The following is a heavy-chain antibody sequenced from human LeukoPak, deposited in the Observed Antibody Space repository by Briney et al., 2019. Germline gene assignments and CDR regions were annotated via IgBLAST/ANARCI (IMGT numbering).Heavy chain of an antibody. J-gene: IGHJ6*03. Sequence: SETLSLTCAVYGGSFSGYYWSWIRQPPGKGLEWIGEINHSGSTNYNPSLKRRVTISVDTSKNQFSLKLSSVTAADTAVYYCAREAAAYLRAYYYYYYMDVWGKGTTVTVSS. CDR1: GGSFSGYY. CDR3: AREAAAYLRAYYYYYYMDV. CDR2: INHSGST. V-gene: IGHV4-34*01. D-gene: IGHD6-13*01.